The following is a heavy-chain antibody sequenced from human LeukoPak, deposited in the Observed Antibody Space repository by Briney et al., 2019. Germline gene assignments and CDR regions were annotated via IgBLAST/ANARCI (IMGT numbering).Heavy chain of an antibody. Sequence: ALVKVSCKASGYPFISNAMNWVRQAPGQGLELMGWINTNTGNPTYAQGFTGWFVFSLDTSVSTAYLQISSLKTEDTAVYYCARDNAGDIDYWGQGTLVTVSS. CDR1: GYPFISNA. CDR3: ARDNAGDIDY. J-gene: IGHJ4*02. D-gene: IGHD7-27*01. CDR2: INTNTGNP. V-gene: IGHV7-4-1*02.